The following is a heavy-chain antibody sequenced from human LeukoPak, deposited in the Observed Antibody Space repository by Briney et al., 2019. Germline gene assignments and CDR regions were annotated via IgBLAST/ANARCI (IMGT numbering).Heavy chain of an antibody. D-gene: IGHD3-10*01. CDR3: AGTEVRGRIYYYYGMDV. J-gene: IGHJ6*02. V-gene: IGHV3-30*03. Sequence: GRSLRLSCAASGFTFSSYGMHWVRQAPGKGLEWVAVISYGGSNKYYADSVKGRFTISRDNSKNTLYLLMNSLRAEDTAVYYCAGTEVRGRIYYYYGMDVWGQGTTVTVSS. CDR2: ISYGGSNK. CDR1: GFTFSSYG.